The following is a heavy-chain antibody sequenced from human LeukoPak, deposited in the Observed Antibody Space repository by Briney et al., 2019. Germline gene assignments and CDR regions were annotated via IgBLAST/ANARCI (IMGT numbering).Heavy chain of an antibody. V-gene: IGHV4-4*07. CDR3: VRRSSGWYFDY. Sequence: LETLSLTCTDSGGSLSSYYWSWIRQPPGRGLEWIGRIHSSGSTNYNPSLKSRVIMSVDTPKNQISLRLTSVTAADTAVYYCVRRSSGWYFDYWGQGTLVTVSS. CDR2: IHSSGST. CDR1: GGSLSSYY. J-gene: IGHJ4*02. D-gene: IGHD6-19*01.